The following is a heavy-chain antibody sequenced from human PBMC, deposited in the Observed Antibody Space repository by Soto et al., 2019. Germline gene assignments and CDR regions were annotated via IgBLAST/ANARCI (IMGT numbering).Heavy chain of an antibody. CDR1: GFTFSNAW. CDR2: IKSKTDGGTT. J-gene: IGHJ4*02. V-gene: IGHV3-15*07. D-gene: IGHD5-18*01. Sequence: GGSLRLSCAASGFTFSNAWMNWVRQAPGKGLEWVGRIKSKTDGGTTDYAAPVKGRFTISRYDSKNTLYLQMNSLKTEDTAVYYCTTENAGYGNFDYWGQGTLVTVSS. CDR3: TTENAGYGNFDY.